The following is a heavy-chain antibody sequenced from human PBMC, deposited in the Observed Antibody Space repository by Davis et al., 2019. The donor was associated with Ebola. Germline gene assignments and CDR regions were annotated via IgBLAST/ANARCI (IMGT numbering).Heavy chain of an antibody. J-gene: IGHJ1*01. CDR2: ISAYNGNT. V-gene: IGHV1-18*01. D-gene: IGHD3-22*01. Sequence: AASVKVSCKASGYTFTSDGISWVRQAPGQGLEWMGWISAYNGNTIYAQKLQGRVTMTTDTSTSTAYMELRSLRSDDTAVYYCARDYYDSSVYFQHWGQGTLVTVSS. CDR3: ARDYYDSSVYFQH. CDR1: GYTFTSDG.